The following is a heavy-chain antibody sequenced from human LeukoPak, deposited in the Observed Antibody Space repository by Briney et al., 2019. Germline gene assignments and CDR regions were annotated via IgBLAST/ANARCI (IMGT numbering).Heavy chain of an antibody. D-gene: IGHD3-22*01. J-gene: IGHJ4*02. V-gene: IGHV3-13*01. CDR1: GFTFSSYD. CDR3: TRGRNSNYYDSSGYYPY. CDR2: IGTLGDT. Sequence: PGGSLRLSCAASGFTFSSYDMHWVRQATGKGLEWVSAIGTLGDTDYPDSVKGGFTISRENAKTSLYLQMNHVRAGDTAVYYCTRGRNSNYYDSSGYYPYWGQGTLVTVSS.